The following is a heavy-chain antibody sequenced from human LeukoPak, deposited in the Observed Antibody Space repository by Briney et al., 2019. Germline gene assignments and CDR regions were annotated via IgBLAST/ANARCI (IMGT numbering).Heavy chain of an antibody. J-gene: IGHJ3*02. V-gene: IGHV4-59*11. CDR2: IYYTGMT. CDR1: GASISSHF. D-gene: IGHD6-19*01. Sequence: SETLSLTCTVSGASISSHFWTWIRQPPGKGLELIGYIYYTGMTNYNPSLKSRVTMSVDTSKNQFSLKLSSVTAADTAVYYCAKGTSSLNYDAFDIWGQGTLVTVSS. CDR3: AKGTSSLNYDAFDI.